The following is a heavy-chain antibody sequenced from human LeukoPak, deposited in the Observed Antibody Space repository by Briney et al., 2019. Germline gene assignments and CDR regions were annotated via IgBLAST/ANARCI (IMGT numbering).Heavy chain of an antibody. D-gene: IGHD6-13*01. CDR3: ARDLPGIASFDY. Sequence: SETLSLTCTVSGGSISSGGYYWSWIRQPPGKGLEWIGYIYHSGSTYYNPSLKSRVTISVDRSKNQFSLKLSSVTAADTAVYYCARDLPGIASFDYWGQGTLVTVSS. V-gene: IGHV4-30-2*01. J-gene: IGHJ4*02. CDR1: GGSISSGGYY. CDR2: IYHSGST.